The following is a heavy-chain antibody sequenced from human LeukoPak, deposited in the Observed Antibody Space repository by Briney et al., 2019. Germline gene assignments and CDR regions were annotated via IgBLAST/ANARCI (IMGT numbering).Heavy chain of an antibody. CDR1: GFXFSNYW. CDR2: IKQDGSEK. Sequence: PGGSLRLSCAASGFXFSNYWIGWVRQAPGKGLEWVANIKQDGSEKNYVDSLKGRFSVSSDNAKNSLYLQMNGLTAEDTAVYYCATWGVNYGMDVWGQGTTVTVSS. D-gene: IGHD7-27*01. V-gene: IGHV3-7*05. J-gene: IGHJ6*02. CDR3: ATWGVNYGMDV.